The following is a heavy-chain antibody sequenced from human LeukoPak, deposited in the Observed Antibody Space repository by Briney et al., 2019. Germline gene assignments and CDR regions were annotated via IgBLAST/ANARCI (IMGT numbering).Heavy chain of an antibody. V-gene: IGHV4-30-2*01. CDR2: IYHSGST. CDR1: GGSISSGGYS. Sequence: PSQTLSLTCAVSGGSISSGGYSWSWLRQPPGKGLGWIGYIYHSGSTYYNPSLKSRVTISVDRSKNQFSLKLSSVTAADTAVYYCARAYSSSWYGFGNWFDPWGQGTLVTVSS. D-gene: IGHD6-13*01. J-gene: IGHJ5*02. CDR3: ARAYSSSWYGFGNWFDP.